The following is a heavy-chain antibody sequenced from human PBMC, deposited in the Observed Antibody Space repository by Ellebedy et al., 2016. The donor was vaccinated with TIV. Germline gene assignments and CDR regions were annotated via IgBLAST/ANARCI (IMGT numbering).Heavy chain of an antibody. V-gene: IGHV3-21*01. D-gene: IGHD5-18*01. Sequence: GESLKISCAASGFTFSSYSMNWVRQAPGKGLEWVSSISSSSSYIYYTVSVKGRFTISRDNAKNSLYLQMNSLRAEDTAVYYCARALGDTTIVDTNWFDPWGQGTLVTVSS. CDR1: GFTFSSYS. J-gene: IGHJ5*02. CDR3: ARALGDTTIVDTNWFDP. CDR2: ISSSSSYI.